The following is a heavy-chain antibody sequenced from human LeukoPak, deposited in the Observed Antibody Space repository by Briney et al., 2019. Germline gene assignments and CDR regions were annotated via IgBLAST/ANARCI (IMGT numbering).Heavy chain of an antibody. CDR1: GFTVGSNY. CDR3: ARGSGLAAFDI. V-gene: IGHV3-53*01. CDR2: IYSGGST. D-gene: IGHD3-3*01. J-gene: IGHJ3*02. Sequence: GGSLRLSCAASGFTVGSNYMSWVRQAPGKGLEWVSVIYSGGSTYYADSVKGRFTISRDNSKNTLYLQMNSLRAEDTAVYYCARGSGLAAFDIWGQGTMVTVSS.